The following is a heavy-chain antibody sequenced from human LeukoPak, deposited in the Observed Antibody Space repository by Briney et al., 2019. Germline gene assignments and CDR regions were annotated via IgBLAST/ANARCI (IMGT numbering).Heavy chain of an antibody. J-gene: IGHJ3*02. CDR3: ARAKGSYYNDDAFDI. V-gene: IGHV4-34*01. CDR2: INHSGST. Sequence: SETLSLTCAVYGGSFSGYYWSWIRQPPGKGLEWIGEINHSGSTNYNPSLKSRVTMSVDTSKNQFSLKLSSVTAADTAVYYCARAKGSYYNDDAFDIWGQGTMVTVSS. D-gene: IGHD3-10*01. CDR1: GGSFSGYY.